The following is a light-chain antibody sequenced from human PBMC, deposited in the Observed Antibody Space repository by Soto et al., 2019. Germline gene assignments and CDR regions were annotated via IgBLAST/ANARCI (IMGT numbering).Light chain of an antibody. Sequence: QSVLTQPASVSGSPGQSITISCTGTSSDVVGYNYVSWYQQHPGKAPKFMIYDVSNRPSGVSNRFSGSKSGSTASLTISGLQAEDEADYYCSSYTTSNTRQIVFGTGTKVTVL. CDR1: SSDVVGYNY. V-gene: IGLV2-14*01. CDR2: DVS. J-gene: IGLJ1*01. CDR3: SSYTTSNTRQIV.